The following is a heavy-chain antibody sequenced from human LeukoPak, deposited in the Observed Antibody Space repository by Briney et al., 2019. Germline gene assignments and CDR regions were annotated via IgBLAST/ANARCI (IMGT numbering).Heavy chain of an antibody. CDR2: SGTGGDT. J-gene: IGHJ4*02. CDR1: GFTFTSTP. D-gene: IGHD3-22*01. Sequence: GGSLTLSCVVSGFTFTSTPMNWVRQAPGKGLEWVSASGTGGDTYYADSVKGRFTISRDNSKNTLYLQMTSLRVEETAVYYCAKKTPGNYPYDCWGQGSLVTV. CDR3: AKKTPGNYPYDC. V-gene: IGHV3-23*01.